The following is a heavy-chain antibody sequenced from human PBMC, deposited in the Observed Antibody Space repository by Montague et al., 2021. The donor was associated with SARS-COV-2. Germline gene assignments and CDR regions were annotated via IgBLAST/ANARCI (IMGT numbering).Heavy chain of an antibody. Sequence: PALVKPTQTLTLTCTFSGFSLSTSGMCMSWIRQPPGKALEWLALIDWDDDTYYSTSLKTRLTISKDTSKNQVVLTMTDMASVDTATYYCARICLQAGLAVAANFHYWGQGTLVTVSS. J-gene: IGHJ4*02. CDR1: GFSLSTSGMC. V-gene: IGHV2-70*01. CDR2: IDWDDDT. D-gene: IGHD6-19*01. CDR3: ARICLQAGLAVAANFHY.